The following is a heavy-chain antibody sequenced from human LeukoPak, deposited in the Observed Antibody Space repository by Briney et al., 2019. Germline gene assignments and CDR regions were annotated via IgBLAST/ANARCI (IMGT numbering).Heavy chain of an antibody. Sequence: GGSLRLSCAASGFTFRRYAMTWVRQAPGKGLEWVSALSSSGDTTFYADSVKGRFTISRDNSKNTLYLQMNSLRAEDTAVYYCANFDGTSGWYSYFDYWGQGTLVTVSS. CDR1: GFTFRRYA. V-gene: IGHV3-23*01. CDR3: ANFDGTSGWYSYFDY. D-gene: IGHD6-19*01. J-gene: IGHJ4*02. CDR2: LSSSGDTT.